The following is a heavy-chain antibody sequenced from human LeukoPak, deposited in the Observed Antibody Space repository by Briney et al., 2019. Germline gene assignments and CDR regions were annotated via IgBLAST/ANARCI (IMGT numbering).Heavy chain of an antibody. CDR2: IYHSGST. D-gene: IGHD1-20*01. CDR1: GGSISSGGYY. J-gene: IGHJ3*02. V-gene: IGHV4-30-2*01. CDR3: ARAGRYYGITGRDTWALMKDTKINPRFFTNINDAFDI. Sequence: PSQTLSLTCTVSGGSISSGGYYWSWIRQPPGKGLEWIGYIYHSGSTYWNPSLKSRVTISVDRSKNQFSLKLSSVTAADTAVYYCARAGRYYGITGRDTWALMKDTKINPRFFTNINDAFDIWGQGTMVTVSS.